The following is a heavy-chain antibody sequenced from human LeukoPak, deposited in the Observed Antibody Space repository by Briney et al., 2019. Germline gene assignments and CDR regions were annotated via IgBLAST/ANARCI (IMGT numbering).Heavy chain of an antibody. CDR2: ISAYNGNT. CDR3: ARGPYDFWSGYYDY. J-gene: IGHJ4*02. D-gene: IGHD3-3*01. Sequence: ASVKVSCKASGYTFTSYGISWVRQAPGQWLEWMGWISAYNGNTNYAQKLQGRVTMTTDTSTSTAYMELRSLRSDDTAVYYCARGPYDFWSGYYDYWGQGTLVTVSS. V-gene: IGHV1-18*01. CDR1: GYTFTSYG.